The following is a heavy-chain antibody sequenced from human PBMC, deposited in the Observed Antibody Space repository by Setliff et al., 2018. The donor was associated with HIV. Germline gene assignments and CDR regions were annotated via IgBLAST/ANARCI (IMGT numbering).Heavy chain of an antibody. CDR2: INPAGNPT. V-gene: IGHV1-46*01. Sequence: GASVKVSCKGFGGTFSTYSLSWVRQAPGQGLEWMGIINPAGNPTSYAQKFQGRLTMTRDTSTNTVYMELSSLRSEDTAVYYCARDHCSSSGCYEYSYYGMDVWGQGTTVTVSS. CDR1: GGTFSTYS. CDR3: ARDHCSSSGCYEYSYYGMDV. J-gene: IGHJ6*02. D-gene: IGHD2-2*01.